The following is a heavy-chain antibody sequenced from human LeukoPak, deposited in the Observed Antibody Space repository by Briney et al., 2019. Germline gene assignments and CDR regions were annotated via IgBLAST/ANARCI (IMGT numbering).Heavy chain of an antibody. V-gene: IGHV4-34*01. J-gene: IGHJ4*02. CDR3: ARGRGIVDY. Sequence: SETLSLTCAVYGGSFSGYYWSWIRQPPGRGLEWIGEINHSGSTNYNPSLKSRVTISVDTSKNQFSLKLSSVTAADTAVYYCARGRGIVDYWGQGTLVTVSS. CDR1: GGSFSGYY. D-gene: IGHD2-15*01. CDR2: INHSGST.